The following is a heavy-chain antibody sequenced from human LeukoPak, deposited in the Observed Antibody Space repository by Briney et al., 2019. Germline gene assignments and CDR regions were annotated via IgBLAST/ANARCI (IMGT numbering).Heavy chain of an antibody. D-gene: IGHD2-21*02. CDR3: ARGRLHFDY. CDR2: ISSSTSTI. CDR1: EFTFSSYT. J-gene: IGHJ4*02. Sequence: GSLRLSCAASEFTFSSYTMNWVRQAPGKGLEWVSYISSSTSTIYYADSVKGRFTISRDNAKNSLFLQMNSLRTEDTAVYYCARGRLHFDYWGQGTLVTASS. V-gene: IGHV3-48*01.